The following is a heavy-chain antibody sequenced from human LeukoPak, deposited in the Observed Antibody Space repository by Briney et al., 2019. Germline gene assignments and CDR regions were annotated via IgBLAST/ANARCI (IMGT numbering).Heavy chain of an antibody. CDR3: AKNGLVPELYDY. V-gene: IGHV3-23*01. J-gene: IGHJ4*02. CDR2: ISGSGGST. D-gene: IGHD1-26*01. CDR1: GFTFSSYA. Sequence: GGSLRLSCAASGFTFSSYAMSWVRQAPGKGLEWVSAISGSGGSTYYAGSVKGRFTISRDNSKNTLYLQMNSLRAEDTAVYYCAKNGLVPELYDYWGQGTLVTVSS.